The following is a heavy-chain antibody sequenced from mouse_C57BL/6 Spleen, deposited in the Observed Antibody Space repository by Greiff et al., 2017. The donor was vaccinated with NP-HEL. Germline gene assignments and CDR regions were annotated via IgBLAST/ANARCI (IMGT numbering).Heavy chain of an antibody. CDR2: INPSSGYT. CDR3: ARLNWDY. J-gene: IGHJ2*01. D-gene: IGHD4-1*01. V-gene: IGHV1-4*01. CDR1: GYTFTSYT. Sequence: VQLQQSGAELARPGASVKMSCKASGYTFTSYTMHSVKQRPGQGLEWIGYINPSSGYTKYKQKFKDKVTLTADKSSSPAYMQLSSLTSEDSAVYYCARLNWDYWSQGTTRTVSS.